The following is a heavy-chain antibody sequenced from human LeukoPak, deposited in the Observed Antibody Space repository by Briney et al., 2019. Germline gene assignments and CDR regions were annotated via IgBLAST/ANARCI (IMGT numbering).Heavy chain of an antibody. Sequence: ASETLSLTCAVYGGSFSGYYWSWIRQPPGKGLEWIGEINHSGSTNYNPSLKSRATISVDTSKNQFSLKLSSVTAADTAVYYCARGKKRSGYDYWGQGTLVTVSS. J-gene: IGHJ4*02. CDR3: ARGKKRSGYDY. V-gene: IGHV4-34*01. D-gene: IGHD6-25*01. CDR1: GGSFSGYY. CDR2: INHSGST.